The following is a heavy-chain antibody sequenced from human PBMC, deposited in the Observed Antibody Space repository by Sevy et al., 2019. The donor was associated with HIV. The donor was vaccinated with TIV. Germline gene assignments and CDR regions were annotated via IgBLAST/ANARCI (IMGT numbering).Heavy chain of an antibody. Sequence: GGSLRLSCAASGFTFSNAWMSWVRQAPGKGLEWVCRIKSKTDGGTTDYAAPVKGRFTISRDDSKNTLYLQMNSLKTEDTAVYYCTTVLWFGAYYMDVWGKGTTVTVSS. D-gene: IGHD3-10*01. V-gene: IGHV3-15*01. CDR1: GFTFSNAW. CDR3: TTVLWFGAYYMDV. J-gene: IGHJ6*03. CDR2: IKSKTDGGTT.